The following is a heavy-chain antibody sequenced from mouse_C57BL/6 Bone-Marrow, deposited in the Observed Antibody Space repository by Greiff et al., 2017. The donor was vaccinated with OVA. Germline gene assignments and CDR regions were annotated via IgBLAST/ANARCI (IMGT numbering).Heavy chain of an antibody. CDR1: GYTFTSYG. V-gene: IGHV1-81*01. CDR3: ARRYYGSSPLWYFDV. D-gene: IGHD1-1*01. J-gene: IGHJ1*03. Sequence: VQLQESGAELARPGASVKLSCKASGYTFTSYGISWVKQRTGQGLEWIGEIYPRSGNTYYNEKFKGKATLTADKSSSTAYMELRSLTSEDSAVYFCARRYYGSSPLWYFDVWGTGTTVTVSS. CDR2: IYPRSGNT.